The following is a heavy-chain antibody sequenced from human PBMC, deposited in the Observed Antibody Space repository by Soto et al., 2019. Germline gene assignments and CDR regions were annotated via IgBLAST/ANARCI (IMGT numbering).Heavy chain of an antibody. V-gene: IGHV4-31*03. J-gene: IGHJ5*02. CDR1: GGSLSRGGYY. CDR3: ALGIAARTNWFDL. D-gene: IGHD6-6*01. Sequence: SETLSLTCTVSGGSLSRGGYYWSWIRQHPGKGLEWIGYIYYSGSTYYNPSLKCRVTISVDTSKNQFSLKLSSVTAADTAVYYCALGIAARTNWFDLRGQGTLVTVS. CDR2: IYYSGST.